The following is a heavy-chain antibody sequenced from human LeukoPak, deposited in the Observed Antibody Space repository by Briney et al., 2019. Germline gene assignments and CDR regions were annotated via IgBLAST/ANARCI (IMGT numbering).Heavy chain of an antibody. D-gene: IGHD5-18*01. V-gene: IGHV1-69*13. CDR2: IIPIFGTA. CDR3: ARTSGYSYGIDY. J-gene: IGHJ4*02. CDR1: GGTFSSYA. Sequence: SVKVSCKASGGTFSSYAISWVRQAPGQGLEWMGGIIPIFGTANYAQKFQGRVTITADESTGTAYMELSSLRSEDTAVYYCARTSGYSYGIDYWGQGTLVTVSS.